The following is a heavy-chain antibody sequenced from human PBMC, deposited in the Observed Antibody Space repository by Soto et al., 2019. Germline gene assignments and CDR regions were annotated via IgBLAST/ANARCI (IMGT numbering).Heavy chain of an antibody. Sequence: SEPLSLTCSVAGDYVSTSYWNWIRQPPGKGLEWIGNVYYTGNTNYSPSLKSRVTISLDKSDNQFSLTLISVTAADTAVYYCARDPTSYDFLSGSGYYGLDVWGQGISVTVSS. CDR2: VYYTGNT. CDR1: GDYVSTSY. D-gene: IGHD3-3*01. J-gene: IGHJ6*02. V-gene: IGHV4-59*02. CDR3: ARDPTSYDFLSGSGYYGLDV.